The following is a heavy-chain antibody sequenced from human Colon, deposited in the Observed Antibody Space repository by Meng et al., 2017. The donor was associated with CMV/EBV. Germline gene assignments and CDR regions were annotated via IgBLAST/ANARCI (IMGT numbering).Heavy chain of an antibody. D-gene: IGHD6-13*01. CDR1: GGTFDTST. V-gene: IGHV1-69*12. CDR3: ARGKQAGFDL. CDR2: IIPMFGSP. Sequence: VQLVQSGAEVNKPGSSVKVSCNASGGTFDTSTFNWVRQAPGQGLERMGGIIPMFGSPSYSQKFRGRVTITADELEVNSLRSEDTAVYYCARGKQAGFDLWCQGTLVTVSS. J-gene: IGHJ5*02.